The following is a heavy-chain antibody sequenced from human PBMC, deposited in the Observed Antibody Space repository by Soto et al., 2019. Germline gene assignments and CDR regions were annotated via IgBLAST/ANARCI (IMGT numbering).Heavy chain of an antibody. V-gene: IGHV2-5*01. CDR1: GFSLSTSGVG. CDR2: IYWNDDK. CDR3: AHRDGSGSLYYYYYGMDV. J-gene: IGHJ6*02. D-gene: IGHD3-10*01. Sequence: PTLVNPTQTLTLTCTFCGFSLSTSGVGVCWIRQPPGKALEWLALIYWNDDKRYSPSLKSRLTITKDTSKNQVVLTMTNMDPVDTTTYYCAHRDGSGSLYYYYYGMDVWGQGTTVTVSS.